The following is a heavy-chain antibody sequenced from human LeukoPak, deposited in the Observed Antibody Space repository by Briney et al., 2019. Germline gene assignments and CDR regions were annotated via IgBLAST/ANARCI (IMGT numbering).Heavy chain of an antibody. J-gene: IGHJ4*02. V-gene: IGHV3-30*02. CDR1: GFTFSSYG. CDR2: IRYDGSNK. CDR3: AKSTVVPAAIRFEDTAMVRHGGNSGGFDY. D-gene: IGHD2-2*01. Sequence: GGSLRLSCAASGFTFSSYGMHWVRQAPGKGLEWVAFIRYDGSNKYYADSVKGRFTISRDNSKNTLYLQMNSLRAEDTAVYYCAKSTVVPAAIRFEDTAMVRHGGNSGGFDYWGQGTLVTVSS.